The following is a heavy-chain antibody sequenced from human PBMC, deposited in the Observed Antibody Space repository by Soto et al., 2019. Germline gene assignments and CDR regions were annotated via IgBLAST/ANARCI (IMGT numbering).Heavy chain of an antibody. J-gene: IGHJ4*02. Sequence: QVQLQESGPGLVKPSQTLSLTCTVSGGSISSGGYYWSWIRQHPGKGLEWIGYIYYSGSTYYNPSLKSRVTISVDTSKNQSSLKLSSVTAADTAVYYCARGRGLLWFGELLLFDYWGQGTLVTVSS. D-gene: IGHD3-10*01. CDR2: IYYSGST. V-gene: IGHV4-31*03. CDR3: ARGRGLLWFGELLLFDY. CDR1: GGSISSGGYY.